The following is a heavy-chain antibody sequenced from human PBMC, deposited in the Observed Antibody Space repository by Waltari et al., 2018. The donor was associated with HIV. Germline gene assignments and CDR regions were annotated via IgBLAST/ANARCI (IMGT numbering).Heavy chain of an antibody. CDR1: GFSFSDYW. D-gene: IGHD3-9*01. Sequence: DVQLMESGGNLVQPGGSLSLSCVASGFSFSDYWMTWVRQAPGEGVDEGDKRKDDESEAGYAESGDGQFTTTSDNGRKSVFVDLNSRRIEGTGLDDCGRARIDPGYGMEVWGKGTTVVGSA. J-gene: IGHJ6*04. V-gene: IGHV3-7*01. CDR2: RKDDESEA. CDR3: GRARIDPGYGMEV.